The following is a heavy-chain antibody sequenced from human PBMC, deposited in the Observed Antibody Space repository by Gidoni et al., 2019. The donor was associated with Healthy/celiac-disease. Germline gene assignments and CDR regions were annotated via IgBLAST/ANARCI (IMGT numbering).Heavy chain of an antibody. Sequence: QLQLQESGPGLVKLSETLSLTCTVSGGSISSSSYYWGWIRQPPGKGLEWIGSIYYSGSTYYNPSLKSRVTISVDTSKNQFSLKLSSVTAADTAVYYCARHVYGSGTYYYYYMDVWGKGTTVTVSS. CDR3: ARHVYGSGTYYYYYMDV. CDR1: GGSISSSSYY. V-gene: IGHV4-39*01. D-gene: IGHD3-10*01. J-gene: IGHJ6*03. CDR2: IYYSGST.